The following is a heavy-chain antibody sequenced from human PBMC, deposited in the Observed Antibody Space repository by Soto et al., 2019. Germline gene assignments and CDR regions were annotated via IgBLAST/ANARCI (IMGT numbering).Heavy chain of an antibody. V-gene: IGHV1-69*04. Sequence: ASVKVSCKASGGTFSSYTISWVRQAPGQGLEWMGRIIPILGIANYAQKFQGRVTITADKSTSTAYMELSSLRSEDTAVYYCARDRDDCSVGSCAGDAFDIWGPGTMVTVSS. CDR2: IIPILGIA. J-gene: IGHJ3*02. D-gene: IGHD2-15*01. CDR3: ARDRDDCSVGSCAGDAFDI. CDR1: GGTFSSYT.